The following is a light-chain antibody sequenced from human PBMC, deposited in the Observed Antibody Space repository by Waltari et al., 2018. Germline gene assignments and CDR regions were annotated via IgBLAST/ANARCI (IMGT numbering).Light chain of an antibody. CDR3: SSYTTSFTLV. CDR1: SRDVGGYNS. Sequence: QSALTQPASVSGSPGQSITISCTGTSRDVGGYNSVSWYQQHPGKAPKLMISDVSNRPSGISNRVSGPKSGNTASLTISGLQAEDEAHYYCSSYTTSFTLVFGGGTKLTVL. CDR2: DVS. V-gene: IGLV2-14*03. J-gene: IGLJ2*01.